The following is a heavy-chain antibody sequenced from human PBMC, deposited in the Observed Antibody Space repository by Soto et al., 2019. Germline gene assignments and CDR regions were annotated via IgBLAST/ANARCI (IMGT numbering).Heavy chain of an antibody. CDR3: AKDSTVGVVITDVIAYYFDY. CDR1: GFTFSSYA. Sequence: EVQLLESGGGLVQPGGSLRLSCAASGFTFSSYAMSWVRQAPGKGLEWVSAISGSGGSTYYADSVKGRFTISRDNSKNTLYLQMNGLRAEDTAVYYCAKDSTVGVVITDVIAYYFDYWGQGTLVTVSS. D-gene: IGHD3-3*01. J-gene: IGHJ4*02. CDR2: ISGSGGST. V-gene: IGHV3-23*01.